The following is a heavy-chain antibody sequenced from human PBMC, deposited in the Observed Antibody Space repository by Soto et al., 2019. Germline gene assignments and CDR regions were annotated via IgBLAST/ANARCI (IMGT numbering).Heavy chain of an antibody. D-gene: IGHD6-13*01. J-gene: IGHJ6*02. CDR3: ATGSWYYYYYGMGV. Sequence: EVQLLESGGGLVQPGGSLRLSCAASGFTFSSYAMSWVRQAPGKGLEWVSAISGNGDSTYYAASVKGRFTISRDNSNNTLYLQMNSLRAEDSAVYSCATGSWYYYYYGMGVWGQGTTVTVSS. CDR1: GFTFSSYA. CDR2: ISGNGDST. V-gene: IGHV3-23*01.